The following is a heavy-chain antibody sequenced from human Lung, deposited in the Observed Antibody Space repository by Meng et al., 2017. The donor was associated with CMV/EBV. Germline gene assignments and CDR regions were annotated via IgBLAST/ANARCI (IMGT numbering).Heavy chain of an antibody. CDR2: IDPNTGNP. CDR1: GYTFTSYA. Sequence: VQLVQSWSELKQPGASVKASCRPSGYTFTSYAINWVRQAPGQGPDWMGWIDPNTGNPTYDQGFTGRFVFSLDTSVSTAYLQINSLRADDTAVYYCARDSPLDGYSLLDYWGQGTLVTVSS. V-gene: IGHV7-4-1*02. J-gene: IGHJ4*02. CDR3: ARDSPLDGYSLLDY. D-gene: IGHD5-24*01.